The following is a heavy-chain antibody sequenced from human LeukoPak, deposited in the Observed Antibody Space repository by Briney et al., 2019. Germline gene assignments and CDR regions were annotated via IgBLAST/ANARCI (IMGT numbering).Heavy chain of an antibody. Sequence: QPGGSLRLSCAASGFTFSSYWMHWVRQAPGKGLVWVSRIKSDGSSTHYADSVKGRFTISRDNAKNTLYLQMNSLRAEDTAVYYCALWPGDLQQWGQGTLVTVSS. J-gene: IGHJ1*01. CDR1: GFTFSSYW. D-gene: IGHD3-10*01. CDR2: IKSDGSST. CDR3: ALWPGDLQQ. V-gene: IGHV3-74*01.